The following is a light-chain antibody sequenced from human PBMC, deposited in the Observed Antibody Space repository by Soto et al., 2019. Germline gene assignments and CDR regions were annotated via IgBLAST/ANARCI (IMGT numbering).Light chain of an antibody. J-gene: IGLJ3*02. Sequence: QSVLTQPPSASGTPGQRVTISCSGSISNLGSNFVFWYQQLPGAATKLLIFRNDQRPSGVPDRFSGSKSGTSAALAIRGLRSDDEADYHCASWYDSLRGVVFGGGTQLTVL. CDR1: ISNLGSNF. CDR3: ASWYDSLRGVV. CDR2: RND. V-gene: IGLV1-47*01.